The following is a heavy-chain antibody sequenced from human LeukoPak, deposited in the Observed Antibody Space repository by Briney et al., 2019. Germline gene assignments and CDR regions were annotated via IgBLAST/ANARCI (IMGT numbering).Heavy chain of an antibody. V-gene: IGHV3-23*01. J-gene: IGHJ4*02. CDR2: VSGSGGST. CDR3: AKEGEGFDY. D-gene: IGHD1-26*01. Sequence: PGGSLRLSCAASGFTFSSYAMNWVRQAPGKGLEWVSAVSGSGGSTYYADSVKGRFTISRDNSKNTLFLQINSLRAEDTAVYYCAKEGEGFDYWGQGTLVTVSS. CDR1: GFTFSSYA.